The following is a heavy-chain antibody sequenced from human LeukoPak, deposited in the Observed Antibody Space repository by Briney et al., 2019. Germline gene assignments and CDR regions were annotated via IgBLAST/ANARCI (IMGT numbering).Heavy chain of an antibody. CDR2: INPSGGST. Sequence: ASVKVSCKASGYTFTSYYMHWVRQAPGQGLEWMGIINPSGGSTSYAQKLQGRVTMTRDTSTSTVYMELSSLRSEDTAVYYCARSSSWYETIDYWGQGTLVTVSS. J-gene: IGHJ4*02. CDR1: GYTFTSYY. D-gene: IGHD6-13*01. V-gene: IGHV1-46*01. CDR3: ARSSSWYETIDY.